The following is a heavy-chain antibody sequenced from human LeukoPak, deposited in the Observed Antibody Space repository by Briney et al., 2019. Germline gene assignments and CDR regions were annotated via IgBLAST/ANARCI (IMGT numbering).Heavy chain of an antibody. J-gene: IGHJ1*01. CDR1: GYNFVGYY. V-gene: IGHV1-2*02. Sequence: ASVKVSCKASGYNFVGYYLHWVRQAPGQGLEWMAWIDPYTGNTHYSQKFQCRITVTRDTSLSTTYMELNWLTSDDTALYYCAREYSASEHWGQGTLVTVSS. D-gene: IGHD5-12*01. CDR3: AREYSASEH. CDR2: IDPYTGNT.